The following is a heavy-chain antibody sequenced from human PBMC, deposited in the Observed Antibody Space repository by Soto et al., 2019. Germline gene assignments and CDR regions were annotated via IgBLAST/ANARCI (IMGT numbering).Heavy chain of an antibody. Sequence: SVKVSCKASGDTFGRFTINWGGQAPGQGLEWMGGIKPISDITNYAQRFQGRVTFTADASTSTVYLEMSSLRSEDTAMYYCARDPSTINQLIGVWFDPWGQGTLLTVSS. CDR2: IKPISDIT. V-gene: IGHV1-69*13. CDR1: GDTFGRFT. D-gene: IGHD1-1*01. CDR3: ARDPSTINQLIGVWFDP. J-gene: IGHJ5*02.